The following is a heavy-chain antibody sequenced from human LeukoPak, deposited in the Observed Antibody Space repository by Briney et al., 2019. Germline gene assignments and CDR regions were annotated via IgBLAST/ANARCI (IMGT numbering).Heavy chain of an antibody. D-gene: IGHD3-22*01. J-gene: IGHJ4*02. V-gene: IGHV4-4*02. CDR2: IYHSGST. Sequence: SGTLSLTCAVSGGSISSSNWWSWVRQPPGKGLEWIGEIYHSGSTNYNPSLKSRVTISVDKSKNQFSLKLSSVTAADTAVYYCARARAGYDSSGYYYGISRGLPFDYWGQGTLVTVSS. CDR3: ARARAGYDSSGYYYGISRGLPFDY. CDR1: GGSISSSNW.